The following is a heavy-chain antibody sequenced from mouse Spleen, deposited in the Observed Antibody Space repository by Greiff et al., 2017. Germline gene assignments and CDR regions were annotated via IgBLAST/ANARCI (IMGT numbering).Heavy chain of an antibody. V-gene: IGHV1-22*01. D-gene: IGHD1-1*01. CDR2: INPNNGGT. CDR3: ATDYYGSRSFAY. CDR1: GYTFTDYN. J-gene: IGHJ3*01. Sequence: EVQLQQSGPELVKPGASVKMSCKASGYTFTDYNMHWVKQSHGKSLEWIGYINPNNGGTSYNQKFKGKATLTVNKSSSTAYMELRSLTSEDSAVYYCATDYYGSRSFAYWGQGTLVTVSA.